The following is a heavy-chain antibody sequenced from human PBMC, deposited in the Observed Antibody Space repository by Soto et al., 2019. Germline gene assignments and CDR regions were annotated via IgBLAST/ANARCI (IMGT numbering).Heavy chain of an antibody. CDR2: ISYSGNT. CDR3: TRRYEYGSGKYGVDL. V-gene: IGHV4-39*01. D-gene: IGHD3-10*01. Sequence: QLQLQESGPGLVKPSETLSLTRTVSGGSISSTSYYWGWIGQPPGKGLEWIGSISYSGNTFYNPSLNSRVTISVDTSKNQLSLKMSSVTAADTAVYYCTRRYEYGSGKYGVDLWGQGTTVTVSS. CDR1: GGSISSTSYY. J-gene: IGHJ6*02.